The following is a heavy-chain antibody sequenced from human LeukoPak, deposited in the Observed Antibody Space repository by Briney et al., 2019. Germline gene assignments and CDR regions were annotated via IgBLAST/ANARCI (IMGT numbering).Heavy chain of an antibody. CDR1: GYSISSGPY. CDR2: IYLGGTT. D-gene: IGHD6-19*01. V-gene: IGHV4-38-2*02. CDR3: ARDPSSGWYKIDY. J-gene: IGHJ4*02. Sequence: SETLSLTCSVSGYSISSGPYWGWIRQPPGQGLEWIASIYLGGTTYYTPSLKSRVTISVDTSKNQFSLKLSSVTAADTAVYYCARDPSSGWYKIDYWGQGTLVTVSS.